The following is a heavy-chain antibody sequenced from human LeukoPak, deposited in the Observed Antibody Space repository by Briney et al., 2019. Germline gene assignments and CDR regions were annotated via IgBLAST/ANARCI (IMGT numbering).Heavy chain of an antibody. V-gene: IGHV1-2*02. CDR2: INPNSGGT. Sequence: ASVKVSCKASGYTFTGYYMHWVRQAPGQGLEWMGWINPNSGGTNYAQKFQGRVTMTRDTSISTAYMELSRLRSDDTAPYYCARERREYSYGSFIGDYWGQGTLVTVSS. D-gene: IGHD5-18*01. CDR1: GYTFTGYY. CDR3: ARERREYSYGSFIGDY. J-gene: IGHJ4*02.